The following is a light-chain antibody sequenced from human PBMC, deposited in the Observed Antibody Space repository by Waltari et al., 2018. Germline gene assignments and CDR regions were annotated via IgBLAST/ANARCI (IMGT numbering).Light chain of an antibody. CDR3: CSYVQKDIWL. J-gene: IGLJ3*02. V-gene: IGLV2-23*02. CDR2: EVI. Sequence: QSALTQPASVSGAPGQSITISCTATTSGSGNSDFVSWYQHHPGKVPKLLIYEVIKRPSNISDRFTGSKSGNTASLSISGLQADDEVDYYCCSYVQKDIWLFGRGTKVTVL. CDR1: TSGSGNSDF.